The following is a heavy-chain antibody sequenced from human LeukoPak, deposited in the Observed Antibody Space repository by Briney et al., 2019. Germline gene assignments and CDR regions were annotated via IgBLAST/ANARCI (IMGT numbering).Heavy chain of an antibody. CDR2: IYYSGST. V-gene: IGHV4-39*01. CDR1: GGSISSSSYY. D-gene: IGHD3-22*01. CDR3: ARLYYDSSGYYQICYFDY. J-gene: IGHJ4*02. Sequence: SGTLSLTCTVSGGSISSSSYYWGWIRQPPGKWLELIGSIYYSGSTYYNPSLKSRVTISVDTSKNQFSLNLSSVTAADTAVYYCARLYYDSSGYYQICYFDYWGQGTLVAVSS.